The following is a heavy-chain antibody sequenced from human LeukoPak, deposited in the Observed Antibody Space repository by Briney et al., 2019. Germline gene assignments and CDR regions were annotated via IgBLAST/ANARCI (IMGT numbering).Heavy chain of an antibody. Sequence: PGGSLRLSCAASGFTFSSYSTNWVRQAPGKGLEWVSSISSSGSYIYYADSVKGRFTISRDNAKNSLYLQMNSLRAEDTAVYYCATLPRRDIVVVPAAIPDYWGQGTLVTISS. D-gene: IGHD2-2*02. V-gene: IGHV3-21*01. CDR2: ISSSGSYI. CDR1: GFTFSSYS. CDR3: ATLPRRDIVVVPAAIPDY. J-gene: IGHJ4*02.